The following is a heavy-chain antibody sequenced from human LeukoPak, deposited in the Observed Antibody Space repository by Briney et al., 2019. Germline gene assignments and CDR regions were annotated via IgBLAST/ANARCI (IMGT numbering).Heavy chain of an antibody. V-gene: IGHV1-18*04. CDR2: ISAYNGNT. CDR3: ARANFLYCSSSTCLFDY. D-gene: IGHD2-2*01. CDR1: GYTFTSYG. Sequence: ASVKVSCKASGYTFTSYGISWVRQAPGQGLEWMGWISAYNGNTNYAQKLQGRVTMTTDTSTSTAYMELRSLRSDDTAVYYCARANFLYCSSSTCLFDYWGQGTLVTVSS. J-gene: IGHJ4*02.